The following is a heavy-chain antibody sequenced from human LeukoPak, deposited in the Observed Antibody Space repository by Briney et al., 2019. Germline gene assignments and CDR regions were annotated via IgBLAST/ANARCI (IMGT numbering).Heavy chain of an antibody. CDR2: ISGSGGST. V-gene: IGHV3-23*01. J-gene: IGHJ4*02. CDR1: GFTFSNAW. D-gene: IGHD3-22*01. CDR3: AKVGSGYGGFDY. Sequence: PGGSLRLSCAASGFTFSNAWMSWVRQAPGKGLEWVPAISGSGGSTYYADSVKGRFTISRDNSKNTLYLQMNSLRAEDTAVYYCAKVGSGYGGFDYWGQGTLVTVSS.